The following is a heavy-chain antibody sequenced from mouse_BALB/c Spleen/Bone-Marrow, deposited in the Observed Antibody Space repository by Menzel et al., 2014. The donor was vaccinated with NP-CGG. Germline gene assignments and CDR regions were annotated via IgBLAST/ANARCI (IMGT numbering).Heavy chain of an antibody. D-gene: IGHD2-3*01. CDR2: INPDSSTI. CDR3: ARLGYYGFFDY. V-gene: IGHV4-1*02. J-gene: IGHJ2*02. Sequence: EVKLLESGGGLVQPGGSLKLSCAASGFAFSSYWMSWVRQAPGKGLEWIGEINPDSSTINYTPSLKDKFIISRDNAKNTLYLQMSKVGSEDTALYYCARLGYYGFFDYWGQGTSLPVSS. CDR1: GFAFSSYW.